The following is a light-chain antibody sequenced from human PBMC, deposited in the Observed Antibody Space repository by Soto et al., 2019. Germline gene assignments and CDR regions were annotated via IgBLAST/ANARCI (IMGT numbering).Light chain of an antibody. CDR2: GAS. V-gene: IGKV3-20*01. CDR3: QQYGSSPT. CDR1: QSVSSSY. J-gene: IGKJ1*01. Sequence: EIVLTQSPGTLSLSPGERATLSCRASQSVSSSYLAWYQQKPGQAPRLLIYGASSRATGIPDRFSGSGSGTDFTLTISRLEPEAFAVYYCQQYGSSPTFGQGTKVEI.